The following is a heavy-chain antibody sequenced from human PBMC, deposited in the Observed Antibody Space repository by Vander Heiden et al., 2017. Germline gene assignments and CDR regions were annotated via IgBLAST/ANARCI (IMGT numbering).Heavy chain of an antibody. J-gene: IGHJ6*02. CDR2: INWNSGRI. V-gene: IGHV3-9*01. CDR1: GFTFPDYS. CDR3: IKETSAGGADV. Sequence: ELKLVESGGDLVQPGESLRLSCAASGFTFPDYSMHWVRQVPGKGLQWVSGINWNSGRIGYADSVKGRFTISRDNAKNSLYLQMNSLRGEDTALYYCIKETSAGGADVWGQGTTVTVSS. D-gene: IGHD1-26*01.